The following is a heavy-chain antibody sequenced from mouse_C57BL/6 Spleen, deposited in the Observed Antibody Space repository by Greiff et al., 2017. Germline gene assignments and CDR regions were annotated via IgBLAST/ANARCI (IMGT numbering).Heavy chain of an antibody. J-gene: IGHJ2*01. Sequence: VQLQESGAELARPGASVKMSCKASGYTFTSYTMHWVKQRPGQGLEWIGYINPSSGYTKYNQKFKDKATLTADKSSSTAYMQLSSLTSEDSAVYYCARSRVSNFFDYWGQGTTLTVSS. CDR2: INPSSGYT. V-gene: IGHV1-4*01. CDR3: ARSRVSNFFDY. CDR1: GYTFTSYT. D-gene: IGHD4-1*01.